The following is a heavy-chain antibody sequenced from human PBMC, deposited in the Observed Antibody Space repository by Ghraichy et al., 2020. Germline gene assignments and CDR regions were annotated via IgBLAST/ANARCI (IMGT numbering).Heavy chain of an antibody. CDR1: EFMFHTYT. CDR2: ISTTGGNI. Sequence: LTCAASEFMFHTYTMNWVRQAPGKGLEWVSVISTTGGNIYYADSVKGRFTISRDNAKNSLYLQMDSLRAEDTAVYYCARVPGYYNYYGMDVWGRGTTVTVSS. CDR3: ARVPGYYNYYGMDV. J-gene: IGHJ6*02. D-gene: IGHD4/OR15-4a*01. V-gene: IGHV3-21*06.